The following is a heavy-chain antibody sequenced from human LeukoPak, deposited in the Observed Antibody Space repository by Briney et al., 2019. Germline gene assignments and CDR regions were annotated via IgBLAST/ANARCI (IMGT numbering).Heavy chain of an antibody. Sequence: PSETLSLTCTVSGGSISGYYWSWIRQPPGRGLEWIGFAYYSGSTKYNPSLKSRVTISVDTSKNQFSLKLTSVTAADTAVYYCARYGSGSYSDDHFQHWGQGTLVTVSS. CDR3: ARYGSGSYSDDHFQH. CDR1: GGSISGYY. CDR2: AYYSGST. J-gene: IGHJ1*01. V-gene: IGHV4-59*08. D-gene: IGHD3-10*01.